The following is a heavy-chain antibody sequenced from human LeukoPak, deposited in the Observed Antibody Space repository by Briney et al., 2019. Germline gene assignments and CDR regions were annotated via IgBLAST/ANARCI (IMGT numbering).Heavy chain of an antibody. J-gene: IGHJ4*02. D-gene: IGHD3-22*01. Sequence: ASVKVSCKASGYIVTSYDINWVRQTTGQGLEWMGWMNPNSGNTVYAQKFQGRVTMTRNTSISTAYMELSSLRSEDTAVYYCARDRHKYNYDGSGYPPYWGQGTLVAVSS. CDR3: ARDRHKYNYDGSGYPPY. V-gene: IGHV1-8*01. CDR1: GYIVTSYD. CDR2: MNPNSGNT.